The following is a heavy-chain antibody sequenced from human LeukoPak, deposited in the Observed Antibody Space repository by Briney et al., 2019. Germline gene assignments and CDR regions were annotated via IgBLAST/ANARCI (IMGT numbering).Heavy chain of an antibody. CDR2: IILIFGTA. D-gene: IGHD6-6*01. Sequence: GASVKVSCKASGGTFSSYAISWVRQAPGQGLEWMGGIILIFGTANYAQKFQGRVTITADKSTSTAYMELSSLRSEDTAVYYCASVEYSSSSSGVFDYWGQGTLVTVSS. CDR3: ASVEYSSSSSGVFDY. CDR1: GGTFSSYA. J-gene: IGHJ4*02. V-gene: IGHV1-69*06.